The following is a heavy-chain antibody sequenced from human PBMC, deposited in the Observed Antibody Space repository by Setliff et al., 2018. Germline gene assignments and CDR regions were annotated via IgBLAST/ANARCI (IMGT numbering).Heavy chain of an antibody. D-gene: IGHD3-22*01. V-gene: IGHV2-5*02. Sequence: SGPTLVNPTQTLTLTCTFSGFSLSTSGVGVGWIRQPPGKALEWLALIYWDDDKRYSPSLKSRLTITKDTSKNQVVLTMTNMDPVDTATYYCAHRRGDYYDSSGYYYDYWGQRTLVTVSS. CDR1: GFSLSTSGVG. J-gene: IGHJ4*02. CDR3: AHRRGDYYDSSGYYYDY. CDR2: IYWDDDK.